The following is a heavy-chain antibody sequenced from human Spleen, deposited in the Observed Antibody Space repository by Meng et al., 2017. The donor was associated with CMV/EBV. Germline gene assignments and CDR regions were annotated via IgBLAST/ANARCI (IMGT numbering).Heavy chain of an antibody. CDR2: INDRGST. CDR1: GGPFSGYD. J-gene: IGHJ4*02. Sequence: LTCAVYGGPFSGYDWSWIRQPPGKGLEWIGEINDRGSTNHNPSLKSRVTISVDTSKNQFSLKLSSVTAADTAVYYCARLYGGYDRDYWGQGTLLTVSS. CDR3: ARLYGGYDRDY. V-gene: IGHV4-34*01. D-gene: IGHD5-12*01.